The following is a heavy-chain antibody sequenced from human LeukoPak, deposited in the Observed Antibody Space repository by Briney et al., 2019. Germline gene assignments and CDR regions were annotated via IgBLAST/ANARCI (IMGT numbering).Heavy chain of an antibody. CDR2: VYYNGSA. CDR1: GASISSGAYY. V-gene: IGHV4-30-4*01. J-gene: IGHJ6*03. D-gene: IGHD1-7*01. Sequence: SETLSLTCTVSGASISSGAYYWSWIRQPPGKGLEWIGYVYYNGSAYYNPSLKSRVTISVDTSKNQFSLKLSSVTAADTAVYYCARDSEVWNYDYYYYYYMDVWGKGTTVTVSS. CDR3: ARDSEVWNYDYYYYYYMDV.